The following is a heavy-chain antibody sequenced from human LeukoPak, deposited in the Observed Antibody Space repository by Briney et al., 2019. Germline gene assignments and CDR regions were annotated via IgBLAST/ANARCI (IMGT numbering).Heavy chain of an antibody. D-gene: IGHD6-13*01. CDR3: ARRWSFDY. CDR2: ISYDGSDK. Sequence: GGSLRLSCAASAFTFNIYAMHWVRQAPGKGLEWVAVISYDGSDKYYVDSVKGRFTISRDNSNNTLYLQMNSLRVEDTAVYYCARRWSFDYWGQGTLVTVSS. CDR1: AFTFNIYA. J-gene: IGHJ4*02. V-gene: IGHV3-30*04.